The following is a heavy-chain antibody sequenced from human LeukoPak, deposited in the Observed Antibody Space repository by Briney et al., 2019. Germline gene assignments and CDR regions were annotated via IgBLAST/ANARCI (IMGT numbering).Heavy chain of an antibody. J-gene: IGHJ6*04. CDR3: ARVSVVVTAIGTYYYYYGMDV. CDR2: IIPIFGTA. D-gene: IGHD2-21*02. Sequence: GASVKVSCKASGGTFSSYAISWVRQAPGQGLEWMGVIIPIFGTANYAQKFQGRVTITADKSTSTAYMELSSLRSEDTAVYYCARVSVVVTAIGTYYYYYGMDVWGKGTTVTVSS. CDR1: GGTFSSYA. V-gene: IGHV1-69*06.